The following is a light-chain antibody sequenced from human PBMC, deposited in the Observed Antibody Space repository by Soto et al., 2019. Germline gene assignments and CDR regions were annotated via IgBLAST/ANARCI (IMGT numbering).Light chain of an antibody. J-gene: IGLJ3*02. Sequence: QPVLTKSPSASASLGASVKLTCTLSSGHSSYAIAWHQQQPEKGPRYLMKLNSDGSHSKGDGIPDRFSGSSSGAERYLTISSLQSEDEADYYCQTWGSGIYWVFGGGTKLTVL. CDR2: LNSDGSH. V-gene: IGLV4-69*01. CDR1: SGHSSYA. CDR3: QTWGSGIYWV.